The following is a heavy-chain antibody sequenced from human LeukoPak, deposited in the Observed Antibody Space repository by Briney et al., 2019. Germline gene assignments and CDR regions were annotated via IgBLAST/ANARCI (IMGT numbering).Heavy chain of an antibody. J-gene: IGHJ3*02. D-gene: IGHD3-10*01. V-gene: IGHV3-23*01. CDR1: GFTFSSHG. CDR3: AKFGLAGSGRYHDAFDI. CDR2: VRIIGTST. Sequence: GASLRLSCAASGFTFSSHGMTWVRQAPGEGLEWVSAVRIIGTSTYYADSVKGRSTISRDNSKNTLYLQMHSLRAEDTAVYYCAKFGLAGSGRYHDAFDIWCQGTMVTV.